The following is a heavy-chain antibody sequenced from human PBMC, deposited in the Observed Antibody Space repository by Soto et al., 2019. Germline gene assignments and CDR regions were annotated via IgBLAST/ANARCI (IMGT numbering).Heavy chain of an antibody. J-gene: IGHJ3*02. V-gene: IGHV4-59*08. Sequence: SETLSLTCTVSGGSISSYYWSWIRQPPGKGLEWIGYIYYSGSTNYNPSLKSRVTISVDTSKNQFSLKLSSVTAADTAVYYCARHALTYYYGSGTLGDAFDIWGQGTMVTVSS. D-gene: IGHD3-10*01. CDR1: GGSISSYY. CDR3: ARHALTYYYGSGTLGDAFDI. CDR2: IYYSGST.